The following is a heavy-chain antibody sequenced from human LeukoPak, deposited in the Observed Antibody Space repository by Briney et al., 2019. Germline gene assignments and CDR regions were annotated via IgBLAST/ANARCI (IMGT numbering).Heavy chain of an antibody. CDR1: GFTLNIYL. D-gene: IGHD1-14*01. CDR2: IKKDGSEE. Sequence: PGGSLRLSCAASGFTLNIYLMSWVRQAPGGGLEWVVNIKKDGSEESYLDSVKGRFTVSRDNAKNSLFLQMNSLRGEDTAVYYCARSNPNRNALDLWGQGTMVTISS. CDR3: ARSNPNRNALDL. J-gene: IGHJ3*01. V-gene: IGHV3-7*01.